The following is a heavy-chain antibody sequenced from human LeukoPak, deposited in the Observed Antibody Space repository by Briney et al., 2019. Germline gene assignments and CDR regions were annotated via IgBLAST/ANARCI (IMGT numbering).Heavy chain of an antibody. J-gene: IGHJ4*02. D-gene: IGHD2-21*02. CDR2: ISGSGNST. CDR1: GFTLRSYV. V-gene: IGHV3-23*01. CDR3: AKDRLLNCRGDCYIFDY. Sequence: GGSLRLSCVASGFTLRSYVMNWVRQTPGKGLEWVSSISGSGNSTFYADSVKGRFSISRDNSKNTLYLQVNGLRTEDTAVYYCAKDRLLNCRGDCYIFDYWGQGTVVTVSS.